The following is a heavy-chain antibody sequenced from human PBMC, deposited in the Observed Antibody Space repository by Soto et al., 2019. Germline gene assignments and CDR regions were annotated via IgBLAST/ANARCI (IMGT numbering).Heavy chain of an antibody. J-gene: IGHJ6*02. D-gene: IGHD1-26*01. CDR1: GGSISSGGYY. CDR2: IYYSGST. CDR3: ARGGLEVGAIPYYYYYGMDV. Sequence: QVQLQESGPGLVKPSQTLSLTCTVSGGSISSGGYYWSWIRQHPGKGLEWIGYIYYSGSTYYNPYLKSRVTIAVDTSKNQFSLKLSSVTAADTAVYYCARGGLEVGAIPYYYYYGMDVWGQGTTVTVSS. V-gene: IGHV4-31*03.